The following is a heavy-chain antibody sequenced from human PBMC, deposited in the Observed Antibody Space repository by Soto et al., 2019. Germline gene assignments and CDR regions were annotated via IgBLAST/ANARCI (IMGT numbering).Heavy chain of an antibody. D-gene: IGHD2-2*01. CDR2: IYYSGSA. Sequence: LSLTCTVSGGSISSGANYWSWVRQGPGKGLEWIGNIYYSGSAYYNPSLKSRLTMSVDTSKNSFSLKLTSVTAADTAVYYCARVLCSSTTCYLPDWFDPWGQGTLVTVPS. J-gene: IGHJ5*02. V-gene: IGHV4-31*03. CDR3: ARVLCSSTTCYLPDWFDP. CDR1: GGSISSGANY.